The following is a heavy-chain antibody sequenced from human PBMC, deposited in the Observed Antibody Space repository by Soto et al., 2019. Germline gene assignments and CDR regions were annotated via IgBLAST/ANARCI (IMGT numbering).Heavy chain of an antibody. CDR3: ARALWFGEYYYYYGMDV. CDR2: ISYDGSNK. V-gene: IGHV3-30-3*01. J-gene: IGHJ6*02. CDR1: GFTFSSYA. Sequence: QVQLVESGGGVVQPGRSLRLSCAASGFTFSSYAMHWVRQAPGKGLEWVAVISYDGSNKYYADSVKGRFTISRDNSKNTLYLQVNSLRAEDTAVYYCARALWFGEYYYYYGMDVWGQGTTVTVFS. D-gene: IGHD3-10*01.